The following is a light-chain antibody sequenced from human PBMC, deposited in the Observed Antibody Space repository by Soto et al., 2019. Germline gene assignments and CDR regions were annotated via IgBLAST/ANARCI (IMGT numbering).Light chain of an antibody. Sequence: QSVLTQPRSVSGSPGQSVTISCTGTSSDVGGYNYVSWYQQHPGKAPKLMIYDVSKRPSGVPDRFSGFKSGNTASLTISGLQAEDEADYYCCSYAGSYTFDVFGTGTKVTV. CDR3: CSYAGSYTFDV. CDR1: SSDVGGYNY. J-gene: IGLJ1*01. V-gene: IGLV2-11*01. CDR2: DVS.